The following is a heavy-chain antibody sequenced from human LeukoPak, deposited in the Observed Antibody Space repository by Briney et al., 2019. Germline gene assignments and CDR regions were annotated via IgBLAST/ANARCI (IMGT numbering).Heavy chain of an antibody. D-gene: IGHD3-22*01. V-gene: IGHV4-34*01. J-gene: IGHJ1*01. CDR2: INHSGST. Sequence: SETLSLTCTVSGGSISSYYWSWIRQPPGKGLEWIGEINHSGSTNYNPSLKSRVTISVDTSKNQFSLKLSSVTAADTAVYYCARGQTYYYDSSGYYYLYFQHWGQGTLVTVSS. CDR1: GGSISSYY. CDR3: ARGQTYYYDSSGYYYLYFQH.